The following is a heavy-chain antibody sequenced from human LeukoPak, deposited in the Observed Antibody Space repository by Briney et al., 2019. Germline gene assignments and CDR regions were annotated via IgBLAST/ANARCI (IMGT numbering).Heavy chain of an antibody. CDR3: ARDLGYCTNGVCHTRFDY. V-gene: IGHV3-23*01. Sequence: PGGSLRLSCAASGFTFSSYAMTWVRQASGKGLEWVSTISGSDGRTDYADSVKGRFTISRDNSKNTLYLQMNSLRAEDMAVYYCARDLGYCTNGVCHTRFDYWGQGTLVAVSS. CDR1: GFTFSSYA. D-gene: IGHD2-8*01. CDR2: ISGSDGRT. J-gene: IGHJ4*02.